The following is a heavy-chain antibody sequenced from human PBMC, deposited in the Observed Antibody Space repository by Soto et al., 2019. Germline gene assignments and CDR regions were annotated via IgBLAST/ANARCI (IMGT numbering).Heavy chain of an antibody. CDR1: GYTFTGHY. Sequence: ASVKVSCKASGYTFTGHYMHWVRQAPGQGLEWMGWINPNSVGTNYAQKFQGRVTMTRDTSISTAYMELSRLRSDDTAVYYCAREPMVRAAHGFDIWGQGTMVTVSS. CDR2: INPNSVGT. D-gene: IGHD3-10*01. CDR3: AREPMVRAAHGFDI. J-gene: IGHJ3*02. V-gene: IGHV1-2*02.